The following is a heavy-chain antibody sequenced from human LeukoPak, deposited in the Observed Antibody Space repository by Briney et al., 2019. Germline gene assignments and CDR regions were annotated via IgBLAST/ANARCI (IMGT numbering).Heavy chain of an antibody. CDR3: AELGITMIGGV. CDR1: GFTFSSYE. V-gene: IGHV3-48*03. D-gene: IGHD3-10*02. J-gene: IGHJ6*04. CDR2: ISSSGSTI. Sequence: GGSLKLSCAASGFTFSSYEMNWVRQAPGKGLEWVSYISSSGSTIYYADSVKGRFTISRDNAKNSLYLQMNSLRAEDTAVYYCAELGITMIGGVWGKGTTVTISS.